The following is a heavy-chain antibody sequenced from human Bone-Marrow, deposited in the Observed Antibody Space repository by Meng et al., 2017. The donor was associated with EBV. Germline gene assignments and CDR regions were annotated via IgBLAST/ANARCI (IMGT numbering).Heavy chain of an antibody. Sequence: VEPVDAGGGGGRPGRSLGLSCAASGFTFSSSGMTWVRQAPGKGLEWVAVISDDGSNKNYADSVKGRFTISRDNSKNTLYLQLNSLRAEDTAVYYCAKASVHSSSWAFDQWGQGTLVTVSS. J-gene: IGHJ4*02. CDR2: ISDDGSNK. V-gene: IGHV3-30*18. CDR3: AKASVHSSSWAFDQ. D-gene: IGHD6-13*01. CDR1: GFTFSSSG.